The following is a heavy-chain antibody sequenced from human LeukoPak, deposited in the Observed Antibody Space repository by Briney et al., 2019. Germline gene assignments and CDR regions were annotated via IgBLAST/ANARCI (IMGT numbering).Heavy chain of an antibody. CDR1: GFTFDDYA. CDR2: ISWNSGSI. D-gene: IGHD2-2*01. Sequence: GRSLRLSCAASGFTFDDYAMHWVRQAPGKGLEWVSGISWNSGSIGYADSVKGRFTISRDNAKNSLYLQMNSLRAEDTALYYCARDRGYCSSTSCFSYWYFDLWGRGTLVTVSS. J-gene: IGHJ2*01. V-gene: IGHV3-9*01. CDR3: ARDRGYCSSTSCFSYWYFDL.